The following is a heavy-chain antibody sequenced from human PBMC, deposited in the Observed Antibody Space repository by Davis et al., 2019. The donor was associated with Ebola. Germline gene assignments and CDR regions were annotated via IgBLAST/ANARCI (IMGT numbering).Heavy chain of an antibody. CDR1: GGSFSGYY. CDR3: ARGVGTGAWFDP. J-gene: IGHJ5*02. CDR2: INHSGST. V-gene: IGHV4-34*01. Sequence: SETLSLTCAVYGGSFSGYYWSWIRQPPGKGLEWIGEINHSGSTNDNPSLKSRVTISVDTSKNQFSLKLSSVTDADTAVYYCARGVGTGAWFDPWGQGTVVTVSS. D-gene: IGHD3-10*01.